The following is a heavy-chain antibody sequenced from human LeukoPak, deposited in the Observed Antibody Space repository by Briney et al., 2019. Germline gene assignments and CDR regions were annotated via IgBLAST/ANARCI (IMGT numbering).Heavy chain of an antibody. CDR3: ARHHLHRSYYYYDSREPYYFDY. CDR2: IYYSGST. J-gene: IGHJ4*02. D-gene: IGHD3-22*01. Sequence: SETLSLTCTVSGGSISSSGYYWGWIRQPPGKGLEWIGSIYYSGSTYYNPSLKSRVTISVDTSKNQFSLKLSSVTAADTAVYYCARHHLHRSYYYYDSREPYYFDYWGQGTLVTVSS. V-gene: IGHV4-39*01. CDR1: GGSISSSGYY.